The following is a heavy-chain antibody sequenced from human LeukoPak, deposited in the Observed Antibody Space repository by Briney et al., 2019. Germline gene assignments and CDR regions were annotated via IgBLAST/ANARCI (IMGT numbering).Heavy chain of an antibody. D-gene: IGHD2-2*01. CDR2: TIPIFGTA. CDR1: GGTFSSYA. CDR3: ARGGYCSSTSCYHYYYYYMDV. Sequence: ASVKVSCKASGGTFSSYAISWVRQAPGQGLEGMGGTIPIFGTANYAQEFQGRVTITADESTSTAYMELSSLRSEDTAVYYCARGGYCSSTSCYHYYYYYMDVWGKGTTVTVSS. J-gene: IGHJ6*03. V-gene: IGHV1-69*13.